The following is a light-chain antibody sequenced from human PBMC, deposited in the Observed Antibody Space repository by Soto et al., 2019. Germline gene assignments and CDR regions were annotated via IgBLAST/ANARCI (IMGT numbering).Light chain of an antibody. CDR2: DAS. Sequence: EIALSQSPATLSLSPGERATLSCRASQSVSTYLAWYRQKPGQAPRLFIYDASNRATGIPARFSGSGSGADFTLTIISLEPEDFAVYYCQQRSNRLITFGQGTRPEN. CDR3: QQRSNRLIT. CDR1: QSVSTY. V-gene: IGKV3-11*01. J-gene: IGKJ5*01.